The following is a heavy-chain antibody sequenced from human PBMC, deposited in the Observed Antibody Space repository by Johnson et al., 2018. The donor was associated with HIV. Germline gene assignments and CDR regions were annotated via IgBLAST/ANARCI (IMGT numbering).Heavy chain of an antibody. J-gene: IGHJ3*02. V-gene: IGHV3-33*01. CDR1: GFTFSSYG. D-gene: IGHD3-9*01. CDR3: AREEGNDILTRGDAFDI. CDR2: IWYDGSNK. Sequence: QVQLVESGGGVVQPGRSLRLSCAASGFTFSSYGMHWVRQAPGKGLEWVAVIWYDGSNKYYADSVKGRFTISRDNAKNSLYLQMNSLRAEDTAVYYCAREEGNDILTRGDAFDIWGQGTMVTVSS.